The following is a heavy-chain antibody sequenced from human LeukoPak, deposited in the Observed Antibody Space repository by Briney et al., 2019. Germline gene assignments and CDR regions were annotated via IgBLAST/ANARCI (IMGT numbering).Heavy chain of an antibody. CDR1: GFSVGNNY. CDR2: IYTDGST. CDR3: TDAVAG. V-gene: IGHV3-53*05. J-gene: IGHJ4*02. Sequence: PGGSLRLSCAASGFSVGNNYVTWVRQPPGKGLGWVSVIYTDGSTYYADSVKGRFIISRDSSKNTLYLQMNSLRAEDTAVYYCTDAVAGWGQGTLVTVSS. D-gene: IGHD4-23*01.